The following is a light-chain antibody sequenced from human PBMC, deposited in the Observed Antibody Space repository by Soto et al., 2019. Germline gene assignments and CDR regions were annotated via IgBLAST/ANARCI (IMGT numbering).Light chain of an antibody. CDR1: ITDIGAYNY. CDR3: SSYTRSITHYV. CDR2: GVS. Sequence: QSALTQPASVSGSPGQSITISCTGTITDIGAYNYVSWYQQHPGKAPKLLIYGVSSRPSGVSNRFSGSKSGNAAYLTISGLQADDEAEYYCSSYTRSITHYVFGTGTKVTVL. V-gene: IGLV2-14*01. J-gene: IGLJ1*01.